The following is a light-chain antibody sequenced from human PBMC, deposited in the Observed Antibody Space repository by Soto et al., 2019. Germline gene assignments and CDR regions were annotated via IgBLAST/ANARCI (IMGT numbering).Light chain of an antibody. Sequence: SVLTQPTSVYAAPGQKVTISCSGSSSNIGGNSVSWYQPLPGTAPKLLIYDDNKRPSGIPDRFSGSKSGTSATLGITGFQTGDEADYYCGSWDSSLSAHVLGTGTKGT. CDR2: DDN. CDR3: GSWDSSLSAHV. V-gene: IGLV1-51*01. J-gene: IGLJ1*01. CDR1: SSNIGGNS.